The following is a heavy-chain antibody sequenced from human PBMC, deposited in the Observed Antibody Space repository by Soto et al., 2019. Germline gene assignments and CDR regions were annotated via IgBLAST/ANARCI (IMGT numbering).Heavy chain of an antibody. Sequence: QVQLQESGPGLVKPSQTLSLTCTVSGGSISSGDYYWSWIRQHPGKGLAWIGYIYYSGSTYYNPFLYRRVTISVDTSKNQFSLQLSSVTAADTAVYYCARWWSGSRQGFDPWGQGTLVTVSS. D-gene: IGHD3-3*01. CDR3: ARWWSGSRQGFDP. V-gene: IGHV4-31*03. J-gene: IGHJ5*02. CDR1: GGSISSGDYY. CDR2: IYYSGST.